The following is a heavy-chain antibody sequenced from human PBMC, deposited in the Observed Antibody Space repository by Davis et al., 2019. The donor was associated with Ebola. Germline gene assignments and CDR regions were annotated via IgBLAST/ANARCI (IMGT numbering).Heavy chain of an antibody. D-gene: IGHD6-6*01. CDR3: ARYSISSNFDC. J-gene: IGHJ4*02. Sequence: PGGSLRLSCAASGFSFSNCWMSWVRQAPGKGLEWVANIKEDGSEKYYVDSVKGRFTISRDNAKNSLYLQMNSLRAEDTAVYYCARYSISSNFDCWGQGTLVTVSS. CDR2: IKEDGSEK. V-gene: IGHV3-7*01. CDR1: GFSFSNCW.